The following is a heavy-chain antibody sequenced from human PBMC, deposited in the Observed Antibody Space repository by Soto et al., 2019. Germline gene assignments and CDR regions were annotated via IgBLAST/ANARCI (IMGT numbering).Heavy chain of an antibody. D-gene: IGHD4-17*01. J-gene: IGHJ2*01. Sequence: QITLKESGPTLVQPTQTLTLTCTFSGFARSTSGVCLCWIRQSPGKALEWVALIYWNDDKRYSPSLKIRPTITMDTSKDKVLLTMPNMDPVDTGTYYWAHTLSSADYDSWYFDLWGRGTLVTVSS. CDR3: AHTLSSADYDSWYFDL. V-gene: IGHV2-5*01. CDR2: IYWNDDK. CDR1: GFARSTSGVC.